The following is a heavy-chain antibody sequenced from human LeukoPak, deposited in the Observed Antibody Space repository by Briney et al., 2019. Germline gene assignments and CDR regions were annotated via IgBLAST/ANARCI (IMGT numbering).Heavy chain of an antibody. V-gene: IGHV4-31*03. CDR1: GGSISSGNYY. D-gene: IGHD3-22*01. CDR2: IYYSGRT. J-gene: IGHJ3*02. CDR3: ARDIGHYYLI. Sequence: SETLSLTCTVSGGSISSGNYYWSWIRQHPGKGLEWIGYIYYSGRTNYNPSLESRVTISVDTSKNQFYLKLYSVTAVDTAVYYCARDIGHYYLIWGQGTMVTVSS.